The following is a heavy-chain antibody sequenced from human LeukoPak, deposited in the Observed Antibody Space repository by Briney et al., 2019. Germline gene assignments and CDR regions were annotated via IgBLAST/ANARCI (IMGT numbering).Heavy chain of an antibody. CDR2: IYDSGST. CDR3: ARGHPDYDFWSGYYPDY. Sequence: SETLSLTCTVSGYSISSGYYWGWIRQPPGKGLEWIGYIYDSGSTDYNPSLKSRVTISVDRSKNQFSLKLTSVTAADTAVYYCARGHPDYDFWSGYYPDYWGQGTLVTVSS. J-gene: IGHJ4*02. D-gene: IGHD3-3*01. CDR1: GYSISSGYY. V-gene: IGHV4-38-2*02.